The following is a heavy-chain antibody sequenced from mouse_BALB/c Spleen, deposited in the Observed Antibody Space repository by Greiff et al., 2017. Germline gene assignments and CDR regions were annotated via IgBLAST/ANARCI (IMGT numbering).Heavy chain of an antibody. CDR3: ARDGYSWYFDV. CDR2: IYPGDGDT. V-gene: IGHV1-82*01. Sequence: VKLMESGPELVKPGASVKISCKASGYAFSSSWMNWVKQRPGQGLEWIGRIYPGDGDTNYNGKFKGKATLTADKSSSTAYMQLSSLTSVDSAVYFCARDGYSWYFDVWGAGTTVTVSS. J-gene: IGHJ1*01. D-gene: IGHD2-3*01. CDR1: GYAFSSSW.